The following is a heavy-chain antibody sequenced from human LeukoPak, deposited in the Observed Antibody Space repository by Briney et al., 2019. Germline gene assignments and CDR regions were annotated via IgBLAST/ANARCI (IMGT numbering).Heavy chain of an antibody. CDR2: IYSGGST. J-gene: IGHJ4*02. D-gene: IGHD4-17*01. CDR1: GFTVSSNY. Sequence: GGSLRLSCAASGFTVSSNYMSWVRQAPGKGLEWVSVIYSGGSTYYADSVKGRFTISRDNSKNTLYLQMNSLRAEDTAVYYCARDPYGPYFDYWGREPWSPSPQ. V-gene: IGHV3-66*01. CDR3: ARDPYGPYFDY.